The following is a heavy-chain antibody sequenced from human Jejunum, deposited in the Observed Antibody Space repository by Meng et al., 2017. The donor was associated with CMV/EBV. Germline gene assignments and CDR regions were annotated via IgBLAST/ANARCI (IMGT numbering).Heavy chain of an antibody. V-gene: IGHV4-30-4*01. J-gene: IGHJ5*02. CDR2: IYYSGST. D-gene: IGHD1-26*01. CDR1: VGSISSGDYY. Sequence: VQVQEAGPGQVQPSQTLSLTCTVSVGSISSGDYYWSWIRQPPGKGLEWIGCIYYSGSTYYNPSLKGRVTISVDTSKNQFSLNLSSVTAADTAVYYCARGQRSYSGSYPEWFDPWGQGTLVTVSS. CDR3: ARGQRSYSGSYPEWFDP.